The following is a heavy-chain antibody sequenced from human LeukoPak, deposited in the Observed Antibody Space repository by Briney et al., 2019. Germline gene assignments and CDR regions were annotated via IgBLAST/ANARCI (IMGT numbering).Heavy chain of an antibody. Sequence: GGSLRLSCAASGFTFSSYSMNWVRQAPGKGLEWVSSISSSSSYIYYADSVKGRFTISRDNAKNSLYLQMNSLRAEDTAVYYCARVNYDFCSGYTDYWGQGTLVTVSS. D-gene: IGHD3-3*01. J-gene: IGHJ4*02. CDR1: GFTFSSYS. CDR2: ISSSSSYI. CDR3: ARVNYDFCSGYTDY. V-gene: IGHV3-21*01.